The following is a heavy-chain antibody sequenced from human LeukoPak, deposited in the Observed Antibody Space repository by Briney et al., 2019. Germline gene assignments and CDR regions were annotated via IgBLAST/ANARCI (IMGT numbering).Heavy chain of an antibody. CDR1: GYTLTSYA. CDR3: ARQVGTASSHDFGH. Sequence: ASVKVSCKASGYTLTSYAMNWVRQPPGQGLEWMGLINTNTGNPTYAQGFTGRFVFSLDTSVSTAYLQISNLKAEDTAVYYCARQVGTASSHDFGHWGHGTLVTVSS. V-gene: IGHV7-4-1*02. D-gene: IGHD2-21*02. J-gene: IGHJ4*01. CDR2: INTNTGNP.